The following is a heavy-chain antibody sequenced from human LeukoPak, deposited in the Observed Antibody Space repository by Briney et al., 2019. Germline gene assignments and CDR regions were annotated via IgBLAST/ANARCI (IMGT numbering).Heavy chain of an antibody. CDR1: GFTFSSYA. J-gene: IGHJ6*02. V-gene: IGHV3-23*01. CDR3: STDPWHGMDV. D-gene: IGHD5-24*01. Sequence: GGSLRLSCAASGFTFSSYAMSWVRQAPGKGLEWVSGISSSGGSTFYADSVKGRFTFARDNSKNTLFLQMNSLKTEDTAVYYCSTDPWHGMDVWGQGTTVTVSS. CDR2: ISSSGGST.